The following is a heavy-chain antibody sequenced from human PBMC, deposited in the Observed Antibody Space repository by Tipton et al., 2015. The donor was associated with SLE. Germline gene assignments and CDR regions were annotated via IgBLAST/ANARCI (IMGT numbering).Heavy chain of an antibody. CDR2: INPNSGGT. CDR1: GYTFTGYY. Sequence: QSGAEVKKPGASVKVSCKASGYTFTGYYMHWVRQAPGQGLEWMGWINPNSGGTNYAQKFQGRVTMTRDTSISTAYMELSRLRSDDTAVYYCARDKLYCSSTSCHCRGCYGMDVWGQGTTVTVSS. J-gene: IGHJ6*02. CDR3: ARDKLYCSSTSCHCRGCYGMDV. V-gene: IGHV1-2*02. D-gene: IGHD2-2*01.